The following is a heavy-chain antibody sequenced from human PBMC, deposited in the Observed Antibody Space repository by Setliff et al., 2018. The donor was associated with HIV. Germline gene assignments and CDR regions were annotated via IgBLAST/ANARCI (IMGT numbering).Heavy chain of an antibody. J-gene: IGHJ4*02. CDR2: IYSTGST. D-gene: IGHD1-7*01. CDR1: GPSINIHY. V-gene: IGHV4-59*11. Sequence: PSETLSLTCTVSGPSINIHYWSWIRQSPGKAFEWIGYIYSTGSTNYNPSLQSRVTISMVASRNQFSLKVTSVAAADTAVYYCARVSSVIELQGGDYFDSWGQGLLVTVSS. CDR3: ARVSSVIELQGGDYFDS.